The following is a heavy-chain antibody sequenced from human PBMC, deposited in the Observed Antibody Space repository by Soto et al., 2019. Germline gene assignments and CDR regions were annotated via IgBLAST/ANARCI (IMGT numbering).Heavy chain of an antibody. Sequence: SETLSLTCAVSGGSIISSHWWTWVRQSPGKGLEWVGEIYHNGTTNYNPSFKSRLTISVDTSRNQFSLKLSSVTAADTAVYYCARAKGIQLWFIGTHWFDPWGQGTLVTVSS. CDR2: IYHNGTT. J-gene: IGHJ5*02. V-gene: IGHV4-4*02. CDR3: ARAKGIQLWFIGTHWFDP. CDR1: GGSIISSHW. D-gene: IGHD5-18*01.